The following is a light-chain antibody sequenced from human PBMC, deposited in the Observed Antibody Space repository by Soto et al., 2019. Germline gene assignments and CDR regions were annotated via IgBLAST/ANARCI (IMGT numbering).Light chain of an antibody. V-gene: IGKV3-20*01. J-gene: IGKJ1*01. Sequence: EIVLTQSPGTLSLSPGERATLSCRASQAISSTYLTWYQQKAGQAPRLLIYGASSRATGIPDRFSGSGSGTDFTLTISRLESEDFAVYYCQQSAGSPTFGQGTKVEVK. CDR2: GAS. CDR1: QAISSTY. CDR3: QQSAGSPT.